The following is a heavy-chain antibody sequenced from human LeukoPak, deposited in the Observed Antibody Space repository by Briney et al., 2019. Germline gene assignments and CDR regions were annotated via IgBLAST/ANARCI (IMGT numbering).Heavy chain of an antibody. V-gene: IGHV3-23*01. J-gene: IGHJ4*02. Sequence: GGSLRLPCAASGFTFSSYAMSWVRQAPGKGLEWVSAISGSGGSTYYADSVKGRFTISRDNSKNTLYLQMNSLRAEDTAVYYCANRDLYCSSTSCPYYWGQGTLVTVSS. CDR1: GFTFSSYA. CDR2: ISGSGGST. CDR3: ANRDLYCSSTSCPYY. D-gene: IGHD2-2*01.